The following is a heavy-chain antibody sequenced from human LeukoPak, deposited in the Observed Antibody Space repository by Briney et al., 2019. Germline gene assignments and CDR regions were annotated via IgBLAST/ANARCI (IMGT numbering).Heavy chain of an antibody. CDR2: ISSSSSYI. J-gene: IGHJ6*02. Sequence: KTGGSLRLSCAASGFTFSSYSMNWVRQAPGKGLEWVSSISSSSSYIYYADSVKGRFTISRDNAKNSLYLQMNSLRAEDTAVYYCARDHNFPDIVATIKGDWYYYYGMDVWGQGTTVTVSS. CDR1: GFTFSSYS. D-gene: IGHD5-12*01. CDR3: ARDHNFPDIVATIKGDWYYYYGMDV. V-gene: IGHV3-21*01.